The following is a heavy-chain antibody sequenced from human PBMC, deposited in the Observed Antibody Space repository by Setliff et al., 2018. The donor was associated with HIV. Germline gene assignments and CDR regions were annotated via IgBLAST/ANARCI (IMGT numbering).Heavy chain of an antibody. D-gene: IGHD3-22*01. J-gene: IGHJ4*02. CDR3: ARATYYYDSSGYYYKSYYFDY. CDR2: IYQSGSS. CDR1: GYSISSGYY. Sequence: SETLSLTCAVSGYSISSGYYWGWIRQPPGKGLEWIGNIYQSGSSYSNPSLKSRVTISIDTSKNQFSLKLKSVTAADTAVYYCARATYYYDSSGYYYKSYYFDYWGQGTLVTVSS. V-gene: IGHV4-38-2*01.